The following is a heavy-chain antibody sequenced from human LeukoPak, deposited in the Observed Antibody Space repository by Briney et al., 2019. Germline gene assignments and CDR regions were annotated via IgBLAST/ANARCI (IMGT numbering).Heavy chain of an antibody. CDR3: ARGQGFYFDY. Sequence: GRSLRLFCAASEFTFSIYNMHWVRQAPGKGLEWVAFTSQNGDSDFYADSVKGRFTISRDNSKNTLFLQMDSLRAEDTAVYYCARGQGFYFDYWGQGTLVTVSS. J-gene: IGHJ4*02. V-gene: IGHV3-30-3*01. CDR1: EFTFSIYN. CDR2: TSQNGDSD.